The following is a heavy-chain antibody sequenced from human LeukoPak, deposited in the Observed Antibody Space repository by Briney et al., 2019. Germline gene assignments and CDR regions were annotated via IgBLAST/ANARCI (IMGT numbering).Heavy chain of an antibody. V-gene: IGHV4-59*08. J-gene: IGHJ4*02. CDR3: ARHGQNGDYPLDY. CDR2: IYYSGST. D-gene: IGHD4-17*01. CDR1: GGSISSYY. Sequence: SETLSLTCTVSGGSISSYYWSWIRQPPGRGLEWIGYIYYSGSTNYNPSLKSRVTISVDTSKNQFSLKLRSVTAADTAIYYCARHGQNGDYPLDYWGQGTLVTVSS.